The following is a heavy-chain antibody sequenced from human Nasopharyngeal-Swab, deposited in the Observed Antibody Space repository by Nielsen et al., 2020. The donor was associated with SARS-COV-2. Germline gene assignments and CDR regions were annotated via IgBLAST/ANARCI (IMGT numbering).Heavy chain of an antibody. Sequence: VRQAPGKGLEWVSIAYSGGRTSYADSVNGRFSVSRHNSENTVYLQMNSLRTDDTALYYCATFPPSYCGGPTHYCDYWGQGTQVTVSS. CDR2: AYSGGRT. J-gene: IGHJ4*02. D-gene: IGHD2-21*01. V-gene: IGHV3-53*04. CDR3: ATFPPSYCGGPTHYCDY.